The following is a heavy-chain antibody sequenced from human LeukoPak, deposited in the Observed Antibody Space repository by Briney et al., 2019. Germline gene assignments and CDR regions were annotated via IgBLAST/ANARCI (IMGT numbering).Heavy chain of an antibody. Sequence: GGSLRLSCAASGFTFDDYAMHWVRQAPGKGLEWVSGISWNSGSIGYADSVKGRFTISRDNAKNSLYLQMNSLRAEDTALYYCAKGNYYGSSLDYWGQGTLVTVSS. CDR3: AKGNYYGSSLDY. D-gene: IGHD3-22*01. V-gene: IGHV3-9*01. J-gene: IGHJ4*02. CDR2: ISWNSGSI. CDR1: GFTFDDYA.